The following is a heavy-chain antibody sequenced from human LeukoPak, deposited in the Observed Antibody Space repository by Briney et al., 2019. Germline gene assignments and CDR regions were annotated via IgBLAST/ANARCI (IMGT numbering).Heavy chain of an antibody. CDR1: RFTFSSYG. D-gene: IGHD1-26*01. Sequence: GGSLRLSCAASRFTFSSYGMHWVRQAPGKGLEWVAVISYDGSNKYYAGSVKGRFTISRDNSKNTLYLQMNSLRTEDTAVYYCAKDRQRLIVGATPGLSASGYWGQGTLVTVSS. V-gene: IGHV3-30*18. CDR3: AKDRQRLIVGATPGLSASGY. CDR2: ISYDGSNK. J-gene: IGHJ4*02.